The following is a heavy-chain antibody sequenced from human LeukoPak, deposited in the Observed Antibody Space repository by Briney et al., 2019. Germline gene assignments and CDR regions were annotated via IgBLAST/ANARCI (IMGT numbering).Heavy chain of an antibody. CDR2: IRGSSSSI. Sequence: GGSLRLSCAASGFTFSSYNMNWVRQAPGKGLEWVSSIRGSSSSIYYADSVKGRFSISRDNAKNSLYLQMNSLRVEDTAVYYCAREGFGAAWGQGTLVTVSS. V-gene: IGHV3-21*01. D-gene: IGHD1-26*01. CDR1: GFTFSSYN. CDR3: AREGFGAA. J-gene: IGHJ5*02.